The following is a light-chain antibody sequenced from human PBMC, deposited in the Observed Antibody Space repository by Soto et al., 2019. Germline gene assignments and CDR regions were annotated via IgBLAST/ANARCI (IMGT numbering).Light chain of an antibody. CDR3: QQYSKAPRT. Sequence: EIVLTQSPGTLSLSPGERATLSCRASQSVINSYLAWYQHKPGQTPRLLIFGASSRATGIPARFSGSGSGTDFTLTISRLEPEDFAVYYCQQYSKAPRTFGQGTKVEIK. V-gene: IGKV3-20*01. J-gene: IGKJ1*01. CDR1: QSVINSY. CDR2: GAS.